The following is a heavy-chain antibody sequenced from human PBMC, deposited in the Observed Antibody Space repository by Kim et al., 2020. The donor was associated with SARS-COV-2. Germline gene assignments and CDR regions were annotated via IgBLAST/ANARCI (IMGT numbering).Heavy chain of an antibody. J-gene: IGHJ4*02. V-gene: IGHV3-72*01. CDR1: GFTFSDYQ. CDR2: IRNRVKRYTT. CDR3: ARGNAGFDY. Sequence: GGSLRLSCVVSGFTFSDYQMDWVRQTPGKGLEWIGRIRNRVKRYTTEYAASVKGRFTISRDEAKNSVFLQMNSLKTEDTAVYYCARGNAGFDYWGQGILVTVSS.